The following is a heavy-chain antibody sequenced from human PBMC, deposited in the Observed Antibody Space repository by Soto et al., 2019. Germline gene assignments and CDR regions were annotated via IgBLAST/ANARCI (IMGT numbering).Heavy chain of an antibody. D-gene: IGHD3-9*01. Sequence: ASVKVSCKASGYTFTSYAMHWVRQAPGQRLEWMGWINAGNGNTKYSQKFQGRVTITRDTSASTAYMELSSLRSEDTAVYYCARDDILTGYHGGFDPWGQGTLVTVSS. J-gene: IGHJ5*02. CDR2: INAGNGNT. V-gene: IGHV1-3*01. CDR1: GYTFTSYA. CDR3: ARDDILTGYHGGFDP.